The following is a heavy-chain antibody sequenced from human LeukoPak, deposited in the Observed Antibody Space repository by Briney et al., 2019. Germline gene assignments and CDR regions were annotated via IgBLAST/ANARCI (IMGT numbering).Heavy chain of an antibody. J-gene: IGHJ4*02. Sequence: SGGSLRLSRAASGFTFSSYGMHWVRQAPGKGLEWVAVISYDGSNKYYADSVKGRFTISRDNSKNTLYLQMNSLRAEDTAVYYCARDGRIVVVPAAMEGILDYWGQGTLVTVSS. D-gene: IGHD2-2*01. V-gene: IGHV3-30*03. CDR1: GFTFSSYG. CDR2: ISYDGSNK. CDR3: ARDGRIVVVPAAMEGILDY.